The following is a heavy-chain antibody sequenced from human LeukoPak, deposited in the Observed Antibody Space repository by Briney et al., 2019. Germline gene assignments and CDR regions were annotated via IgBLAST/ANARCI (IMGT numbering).Heavy chain of an antibody. CDR3: AKQDSGTYYNVDYFDY. CDR1: GFTFDDYA. D-gene: IGHD3-10*01. Sequence: GGSLRLSCAASGFTFDDYAMHWVRQSPGKGLEWVSGVSWNSGSIDYADSVKGRFTISRDNAKNSLYLQMNSLRAEDTALYYCAKQDSGTYYNVDYFDYWGQGTLVTVSS. V-gene: IGHV3-9*01. J-gene: IGHJ4*02. CDR2: VSWNSGSI.